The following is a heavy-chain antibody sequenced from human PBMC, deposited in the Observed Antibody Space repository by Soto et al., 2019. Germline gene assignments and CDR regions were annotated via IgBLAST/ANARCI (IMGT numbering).Heavy chain of an antibody. CDR2: IFHSGNA. CDR3: ARAHAPTLPFDS. CDR1: GGSMRNVY. J-gene: IGHJ4*01. Sequence: SETLSLTCTVSGGSMRNVYWSWIRQPPGKRLEWIGFIFHSGNAKYNPSLKSRVTISIDTSKSQFSLSPDSVTAADTAVYFCARAHAPTLPFDSWGLGTLVTVSS. D-gene: IGHD2-15*01. V-gene: IGHV4-59*01.